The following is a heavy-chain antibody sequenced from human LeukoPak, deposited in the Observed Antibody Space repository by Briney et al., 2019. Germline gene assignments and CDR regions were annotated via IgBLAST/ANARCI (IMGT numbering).Heavy chain of an antibody. CDR2: INPNSGGT. V-gene: IGHV1-2*02. CDR1: GYTFTGYY. Sequence: ASVKVSCKASGYTFTGYYMHWVRQAPGQGLEWMGWINPNSGGTNYAQKFQGRVTMTRDTSISTAYMELSRLRFDDTAVYYCARGFEGPDYYFDYWGQGTLVIVSS. D-gene: IGHD3-9*01. J-gene: IGHJ4*02. CDR3: ARGFEGPDYYFDY.